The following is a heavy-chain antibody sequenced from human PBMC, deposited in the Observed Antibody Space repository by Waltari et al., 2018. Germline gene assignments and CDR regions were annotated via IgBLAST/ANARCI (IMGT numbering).Heavy chain of an antibody. J-gene: IGHJ4*02. CDR3: ARVAAAAHRGPHFDY. V-gene: IGHV1-46*01. CDR2: INPSGGST. Sequence: QVQLVQSGAEVKKPGASVKVSCKASGYTFTSYYMHWVRQAPGQGLEWMGIINPSGGSTSYAQKFQGRVTMTRDTSTSTVYMELSSLRSEDTAVYYCARVAAAAHRGPHFDYWGQGTLVTVSS. CDR1: GYTFTSYY. D-gene: IGHD6-13*01.